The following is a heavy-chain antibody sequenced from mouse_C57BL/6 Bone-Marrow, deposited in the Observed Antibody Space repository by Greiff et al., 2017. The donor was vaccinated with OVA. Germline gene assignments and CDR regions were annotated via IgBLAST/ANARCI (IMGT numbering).Heavy chain of an antibody. D-gene: IGHD1-1*01. CDR2: ISDGGSYT. CDR3: ARADYYGSSYAY. V-gene: IGHV5-4*03. Sequence: EVKLMESGGGLVKPGGSLKLSCAASGFTFSSYAMSWVRQTPEKRLEWVATISDGGSYTYYPDNVKGRFTISRDNAKNNLYLQMSHLKSEDTAMYYCARADYYGSSYAYWGQGTLVTVSA. CDR1: GFTFSSYA. J-gene: IGHJ3*01.